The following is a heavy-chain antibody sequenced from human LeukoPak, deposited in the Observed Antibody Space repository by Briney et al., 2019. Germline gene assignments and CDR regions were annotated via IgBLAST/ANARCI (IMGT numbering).Heavy chain of an antibody. V-gene: IGHV4-34*01. J-gene: IGHJ5*02. CDR2: INHSGST. Sequence: SETLSLTCAVYGGSFGGYYWSWIRQPPGKGLEWIGEINHSGSTNYNPSLESRVTISVDTSKNQFSLKLSSVTAADTAVYYCARGQVVAATRNWFDPWGQGTLVTVSS. D-gene: IGHD2-15*01. CDR3: ARGQVVAATRNWFDP. CDR1: GGSFGGYY.